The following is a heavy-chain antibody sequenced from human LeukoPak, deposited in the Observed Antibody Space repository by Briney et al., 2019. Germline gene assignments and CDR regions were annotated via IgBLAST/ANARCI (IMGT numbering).Heavy chain of an antibody. CDR1: GFTISTYW. CDR2: INQDGSAT. CDR3: ATSPKPYCSGGSCYPP. Sequence: AGGSLRLSCAASGFTISTYWMSWVRQAPGKGLEWVAHINQDGSATAYVDSVKGRFTGSRDNAKNSLYLQMNSLRADDTAVYYCATSPKPYCSGGSCYPPWGQGTLVTVSS. D-gene: IGHD2-15*01. V-gene: IGHV3-7*01. J-gene: IGHJ4*02.